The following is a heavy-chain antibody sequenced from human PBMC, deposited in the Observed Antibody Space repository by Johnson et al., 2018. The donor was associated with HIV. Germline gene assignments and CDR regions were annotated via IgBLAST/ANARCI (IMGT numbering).Heavy chain of an antibody. CDR3: AKDGGQNALDI. Sequence: QVQVVESGGGVVQPGRSLRLSCEASGFTFSSYGMHWVRQAPGKGLEWVASMWYDGSKKYYADSVKGRFTISRDNSKNTLYLQMNSLRAEDRAVYYCAKDGGQNALDIWGQGTMVTVSS. CDR1: GFTFSSYG. J-gene: IGHJ3*02. CDR2: MWYDGSKK. V-gene: IGHV3-33*06.